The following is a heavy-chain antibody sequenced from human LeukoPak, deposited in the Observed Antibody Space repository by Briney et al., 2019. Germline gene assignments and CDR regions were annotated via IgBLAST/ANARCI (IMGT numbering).Heavy chain of an antibody. CDR1: GGAFRGYY. V-gene: IGHV4-34*12. CDR3: ARQTDIRGYYYGY. D-gene: IGHD3-22*01. Sequence: SETLSLTCAVYGGAFRGYYWSWIRQPPGKGLGCVGEVLHSGSRYYNPSLKSQVTISVDTSKNQFSLNLSSLAATDTAVYYCARQTDIRGYYYGYWGPGALVTVSS. CDR2: VLHSGSR. J-gene: IGHJ4*02.